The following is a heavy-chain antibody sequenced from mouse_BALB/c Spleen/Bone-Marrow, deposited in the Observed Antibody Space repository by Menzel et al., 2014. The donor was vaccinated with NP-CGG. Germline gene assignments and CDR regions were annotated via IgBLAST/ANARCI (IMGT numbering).Heavy chain of an antibody. CDR1: GFTFTDYY. CDR2: IRNKANGYTT. CDR3: ARDEKVRIYWYCDA. Sequence: EVQLQESGGGLVQPGGSLRLSCATSGFTFTDYYMSWVRQPPGKALEWLGFIRNKANGYTTEYSASVKGRFTISRDNSQSILYLQMNPLRAEDSATYYCARDEKVRIYWYCDAWGAGTTVTVSS. V-gene: IGHV7-3*02. J-gene: IGHJ1*01. D-gene: IGHD2-14*01.